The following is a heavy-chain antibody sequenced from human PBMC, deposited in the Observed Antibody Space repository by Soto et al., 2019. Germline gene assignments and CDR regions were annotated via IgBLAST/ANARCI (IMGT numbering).Heavy chain of an antibody. CDR1: GYTFTRSG. J-gene: IGHJ4*02. V-gene: IGHV1-18*01. Sequence: ASVKVSCKASGYTFTRSGISWVRQAPGQGLEWMGWISTYNGDTNYAQTFQGRVTMTTDTSTSTVHMEVRSLRSDDTAVYYCARGPYDSGGYYAFFDYWGQGTLVTVSS. D-gene: IGHD3-22*01. CDR3: ARGPYDSGGYYAFFDY. CDR2: ISTYNGDT.